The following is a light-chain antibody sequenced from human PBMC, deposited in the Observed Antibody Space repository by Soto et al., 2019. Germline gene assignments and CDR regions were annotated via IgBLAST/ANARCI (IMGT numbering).Light chain of an antibody. CDR3: AAWDDSLNGYYV. CDR1: SSNIASNT. J-gene: IGLJ1*01. V-gene: IGLV1-44*01. CDR2: SNN. Sequence: QSVLTQPPSASGTPGQRVTISCSGSSSNIASNTVNWYQQLPGTAPKLLIYSNNQRPSGVPDRFSGSKSGTSASLAISGLQSEDEADYYCAAWDDSLNGYYVFGTGTKLTVL.